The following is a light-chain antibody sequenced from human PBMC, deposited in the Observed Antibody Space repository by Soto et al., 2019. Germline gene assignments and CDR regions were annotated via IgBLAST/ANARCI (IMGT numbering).Light chain of an antibody. CDR2: RND. V-gene: IGLV1-47*01. J-gene: IGLJ1*01. CDR3: PAWDDSVSGYV. CDR1: SSGIGKNF. Sequence: SAPRQPPSASPTPGQRATISCSGNSSGIGKNFVYSYQQLPGTGPTRLIYRNDQRPSGVPRRFCGSTSGPSASLAISGRRSEHEADYYCPAWDDSVSGYVFGTGPKVTVL.